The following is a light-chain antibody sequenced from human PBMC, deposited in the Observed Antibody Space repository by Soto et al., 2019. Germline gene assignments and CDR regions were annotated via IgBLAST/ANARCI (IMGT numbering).Light chain of an antibody. Sequence: QSVLTQPRSVSGSPGQSVTMSCTGTSSDVGAYQYVSWYQQFPGKAPKLILYDVNKRPSGVPHRFSGSKSDNTASLTISGLQAEDEADYYCSSYAGSYTVVFGGGTKVTVL. J-gene: IGLJ2*01. CDR3: SSYAGSYTVV. CDR1: SSDVGAYQY. V-gene: IGLV2-11*01. CDR2: DVN.